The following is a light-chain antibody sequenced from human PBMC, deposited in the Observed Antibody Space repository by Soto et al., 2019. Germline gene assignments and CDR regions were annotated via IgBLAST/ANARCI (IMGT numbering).Light chain of an antibody. CDR1: QSISSY. CDR2: AAS. Sequence: DIHMTQSPSSLSASVGNIFTITCRASQSISSYLNWYQQKPGKAPKLLIYAASSLQSGVPSRFSGSGSGTDFTLTISSLKPEDFATYYCQQSYSNPRTFGHGTKVDIK. J-gene: IGKJ1*01. V-gene: IGKV1-39*01. CDR3: QQSYSNPRT.